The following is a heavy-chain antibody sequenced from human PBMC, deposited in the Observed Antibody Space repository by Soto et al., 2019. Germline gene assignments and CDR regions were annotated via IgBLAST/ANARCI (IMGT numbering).Heavy chain of an antibody. V-gene: IGHV3-23*01. CDR3: TRGHFASGPDY. CDR1: GFLFNSYA. CDR2: IRVAGGGT. J-gene: IGHJ4*02. Sequence: GGSLRLSCAASGFLFNSYAMSWVRQTPGQGLEWVSGIRVAGGGTNYTDSVKGRFIISRDNSKRTLYLHMRSLRGEDTAVYYCTRGHFASGPDYWGQGALVTVSS. D-gene: IGHD3-3*02.